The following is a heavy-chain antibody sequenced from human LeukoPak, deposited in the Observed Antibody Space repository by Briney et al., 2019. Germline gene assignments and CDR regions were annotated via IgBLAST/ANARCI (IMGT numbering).Heavy chain of an antibody. CDR3: ARVGEGRYHQYYYMDV. J-gene: IGHJ6*03. CDR1: GFALSSYA. CDR2: ISKNGGNT. Sequence: PGGSLRLSCAASGFALSSYAMHWVRQAPGKGLEYVSAISKNGGNTYYANSVKGRFSISRDNSKNTLYLQMGSLRTEDMAVYYCARVGEGRYHQYYYMDVWGKGTTVTVSS. D-gene: IGHD1-14*01. V-gene: IGHV3-64*01.